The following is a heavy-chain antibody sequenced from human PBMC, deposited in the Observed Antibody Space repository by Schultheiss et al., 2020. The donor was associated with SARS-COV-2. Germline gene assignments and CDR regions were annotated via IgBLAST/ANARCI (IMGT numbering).Heavy chain of an antibody. J-gene: IGHJ4*02. CDR3: ARGPGRWYYDY. CDR2: IYYSGST. Sequence: SETLSLTCTVSGGSISSYYWSWIRQPPGKGLEWIGYIYYSGSTNYNPSLKSRVTISVDTSKNQFSLKLSSVTAADTAVYYCARGPGRWYYDYWGQGTLVTVSS. CDR1: GGSISSYY. V-gene: IGHV4-59*12. D-gene: IGHD4-23*01.